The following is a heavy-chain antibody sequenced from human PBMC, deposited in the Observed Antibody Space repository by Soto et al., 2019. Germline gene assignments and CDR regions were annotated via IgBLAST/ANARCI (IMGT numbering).Heavy chain of an antibody. Sequence: ASVKVSCKVSGYTLTKLSMHWVRQAPGKGLEWMGGFDPEDGETIYAQKFQGRLAVTEDTSTDTAYMELNSLRSEDTAVYYCATPPGRQQLLLRALSFDFWGQGTLVTVSS. CDR2: FDPEDGET. J-gene: IGHJ4*02. D-gene: IGHD6-13*01. V-gene: IGHV1-24*01. CDR3: ATPPGRQQLLLRALSFDF. CDR1: GYTLTKLS.